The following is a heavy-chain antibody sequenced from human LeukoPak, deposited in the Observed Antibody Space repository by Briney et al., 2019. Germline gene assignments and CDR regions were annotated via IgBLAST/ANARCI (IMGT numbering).Heavy chain of an antibody. J-gene: IGHJ6*03. CDR3: AKGQGYYYYYMYV. V-gene: IGHV3-33*06. CDR1: GFTFSSYG. CDR2: IWYDGGNK. Sequence: GGSLRLSCATSGFTFSSYGMHWVRQAPGKGLEWVAVIWYDGGNKYYADSVKGRFTISRDNSKNTLYLQMNSLRAEDTAVYNCAKGQGYYYYYMYVWGKGTTVTVSS.